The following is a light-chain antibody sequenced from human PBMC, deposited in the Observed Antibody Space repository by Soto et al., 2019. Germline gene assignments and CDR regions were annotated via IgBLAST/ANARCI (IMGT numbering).Light chain of an antibody. CDR2: SNN. V-gene: IGLV1-44*01. Sequence: QSVLTQPPSASVTPGQRVTISCSGSSSNLGSNTVNWYQQLPGTAPKLLIYSNNQRPSGVPDRFSGSKSGTSASLAISGLQSEDEADYYCAAWDDSLNGRYVFGTGTKVTVL. CDR1: SSNLGSNT. CDR3: AAWDDSLNGRYV. J-gene: IGLJ1*01.